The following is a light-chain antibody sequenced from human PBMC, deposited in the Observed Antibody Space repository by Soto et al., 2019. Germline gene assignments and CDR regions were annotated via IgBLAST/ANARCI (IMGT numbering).Light chain of an antibody. CDR1: QTINTW. J-gene: IGKJ3*01. V-gene: IGKV1-5*03. CDR3: QQYETYSGT. Sequence: DIQMTQSPSTLSASVGDRVTITCRASQTINTWLAWYQQKPGKAPKLLIYRASNLVSGVPSWFSCSGSGTEFSLTISSLQPYDFSIYYCQQYETYSGTFGPGTKVDI. CDR2: RAS.